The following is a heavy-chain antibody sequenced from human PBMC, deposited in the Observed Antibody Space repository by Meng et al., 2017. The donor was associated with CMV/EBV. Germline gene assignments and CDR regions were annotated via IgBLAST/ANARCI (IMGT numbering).Heavy chain of an antibody. J-gene: IGHJ5*02. V-gene: IGHV4-59*01. D-gene: IGHD3-3*01. CDR1: GGSISSYY. Sequence: SETLSLTCTVSGGSISSYYWSWIRQPPGKGLEWIGYIYYSGSTNYNASLKSRVTISVDTSKNQFSLKLSSVTAADTAVYYCARAYYDFWSGYYSAFWFDPWGQGTLVTVSS. CDR2: IYYSGST. CDR3: ARAYYDFWSGYYSAFWFDP.